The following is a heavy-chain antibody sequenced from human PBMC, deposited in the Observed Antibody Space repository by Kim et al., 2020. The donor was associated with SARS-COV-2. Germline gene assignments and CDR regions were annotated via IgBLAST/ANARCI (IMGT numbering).Heavy chain of an antibody. J-gene: IGHJ5*02. D-gene: IGHD4-4*01. Sequence: GGSLRLSCAASGFTFSDYYMSWIRQAPGKGLEWVSYIYSSGSTIYYADSVKGRFTISRDNAKNSLYLQMNSLRAEDTAVYYCAQSSDYSNHPFGFDPWGQGTLVTVSS. V-gene: IGHV3-11*01. CDR1: GFTFSDYY. CDR2: IYSSGSTI. CDR3: AQSSDYSNHPFGFDP.